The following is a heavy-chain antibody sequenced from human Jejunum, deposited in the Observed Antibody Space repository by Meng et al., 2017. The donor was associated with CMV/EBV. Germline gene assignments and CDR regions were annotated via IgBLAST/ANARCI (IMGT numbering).Heavy chain of an antibody. D-gene: IGHD6-19*01. CDR2: ININTGNP. CDR3: ARGNGWRFDY. J-gene: IGHJ4*02. CDR1: GYTFTSSF. V-gene: IGHV7-4-1*01. Sequence: QGQLVQCGSEVKKPGDSVKVSCPAAGYTFTSSFMNWVRHAPGQGLEWMGWININTGNPTYAQGFTCRFVFTLDTSVSTAYLQIDSLKADDTAVYYCARGNGWRFDYWGQGTLVTVSS.